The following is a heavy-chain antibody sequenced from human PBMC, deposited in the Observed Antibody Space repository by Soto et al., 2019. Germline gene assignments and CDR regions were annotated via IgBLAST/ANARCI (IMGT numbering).Heavy chain of an antibody. J-gene: IGHJ6*02. Sequence: EVQLVESGGGLVQPGGSLRLSCAASGFTFSDHYMDWVRQAPGKGLEWVGRTRNKANSYTTEYAASVKGRFTISRDDSKNSLYLQINSLKTEDTAVYYCARGGGAYSGYDYGMDVWGQGTTVTVSS. CDR3: ARGGGAYSGYDYGMDV. CDR1: GFTFSDHY. D-gene: IGHD1-26*01. CDR2: TRNKANSYTT. V-gene: IGHV3-72*01.